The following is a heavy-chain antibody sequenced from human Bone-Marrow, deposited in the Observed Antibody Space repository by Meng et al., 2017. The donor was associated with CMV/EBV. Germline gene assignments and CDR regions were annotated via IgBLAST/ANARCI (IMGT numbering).Heavy chain of an antibody. J-gene: IGHJ6*02. CDR2: IIPILGIA. CDR3: ARELGVVAALYGMDV. Sequence: SVKVSCKASGGTFSSYAISWVRQAPGQGLEWMGGIIPILGIANYAQKFRGRVTITADKSTSTAYMELSSLRSEDTAVYYCARELGVVAALYGMDVWGQGTTVTVSS. CDR1: GGTFSSYA. V-gene: IGHV1-69*10. D-gene: IGHD2-15*01.